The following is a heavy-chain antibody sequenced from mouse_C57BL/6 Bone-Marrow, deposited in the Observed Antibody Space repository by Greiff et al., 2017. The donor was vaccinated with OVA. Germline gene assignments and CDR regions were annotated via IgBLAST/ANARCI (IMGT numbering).Heavy chain of an antibody. CDR3: ARQDYTYWDLDV. D-gene: IGHD2-4*01. CDR2: INSDGGST. J-gene: IGHJ1*03. V-gene: IGHV5-2*01. Sequence: EVQVVESGGGLVQPGESLKLSCESTEYEFPSHDMSWVRQTPEKRLELVAAINSDGGSTYYPDTMERRFIISRDNTKKTLYLQMSSLRSEDTALYYCARQDYTYWDLDVWGTGTTVTVSS. CDR1: EYEFPSHD.